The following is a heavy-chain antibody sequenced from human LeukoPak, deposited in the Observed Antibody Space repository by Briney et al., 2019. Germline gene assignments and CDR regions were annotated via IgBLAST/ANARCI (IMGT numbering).Heavy chain of an antibody. J-gene: IGHJ4*02. D-gene: IGHD6-19*01. CDR2: INPNSGGT. CDR1: GYTFTGYY. CDR3: AREECVAGTFWSTSHYGVFDY. Sequence: GASVKVSCKASGYTFTGYYMHWVRQAPGQGLEWMGWINPNSGGTNYAQKFQGRVTMTRDTSISTAYMELSRLRSDDTAVYYCAREECVAGTFWSTSHYGVFDYWGQGTLVTVSS. V-gene: IGHV1-2*02.